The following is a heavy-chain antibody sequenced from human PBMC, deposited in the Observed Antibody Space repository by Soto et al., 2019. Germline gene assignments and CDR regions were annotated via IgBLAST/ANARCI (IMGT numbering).Heavy chain of an antibody. CDR2: ISGSGGST. CDR3: AKNWDTTSSSSSH. CDR1: GFTFSTYA. V-gene: IGHV3-23*01. J-gene: IGHJ4*02. Sequence: GGSLRLSCAASGFTFSTYAMSWVRQAPGKGLEWVSAISGSGGSTYYADSVKGRFTISRDKSKKTLYLQMNSLRAEDTAVYYCAKNWDTTSSSSSHWGQGTLVTVSS. D-gene: IGHD6-6*01.